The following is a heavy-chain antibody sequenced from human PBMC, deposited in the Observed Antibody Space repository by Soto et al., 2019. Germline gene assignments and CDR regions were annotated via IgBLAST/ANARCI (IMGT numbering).Heavy chain of an antibody. D-gene: IGHD3-10*01. Sequence: PSETLSLTCTVSGGSISRYYWSWIRQPPGKGLEWIGYLYNTGSTIYNPSLKSRVTISVDTSKNQFSLRLTSVTAADAAVYYCASAYYYGSGSHPYYFYGMDVWGQGTTVTV. CDR1: GGSISRYY. CDR2: LYNTGST. V-gene: IGHV4-59*01. CDR3: ASAYYYGSGSHPYYFYGMDV. J-gene: IGHJ6*02.